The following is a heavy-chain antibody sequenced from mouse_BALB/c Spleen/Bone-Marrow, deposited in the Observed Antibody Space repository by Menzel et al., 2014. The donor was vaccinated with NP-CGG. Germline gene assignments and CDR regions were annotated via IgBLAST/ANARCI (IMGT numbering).Heavy chain of an antibody. CDR2: FYPGNGNI. CDR3: ARHFYGTSYFDY. Sequence: QVQLQQSGAELVKPGASVKLSCKASGYTFTDYIIHWVKQRPGQGLEWIGWFYPGNGNIKFSEKFNDKATLTADKSSSTVYMELSRLTSEDSAVYFCARHFYGTSYFDYWDQGTTLTVSS. D-gene: IGHD1-1*01. V-gene: IGHV1-62-2*01. CDR1: GYTFTDYI. J-gene: IGHJ2*01.